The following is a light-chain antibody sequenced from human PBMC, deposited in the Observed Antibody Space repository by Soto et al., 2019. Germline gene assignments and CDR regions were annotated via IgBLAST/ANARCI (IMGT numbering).Light chain of an antibody. V-gene: IGKV1-39*01. J-gene: IGKJ1*01. CDR1: QSISTY. CDR3: QQNCSTPPT. Sequence: QMTQSQSPLSASVGDRVTITCLASQSISTYLNWYQQKAGLAPKLLIYAASSLQSGVPSRFSGSGSGTDFTLTISSLQPEDFATYYCQQNCSTPPTFGQGTKVDIK. CDR2: AAS.